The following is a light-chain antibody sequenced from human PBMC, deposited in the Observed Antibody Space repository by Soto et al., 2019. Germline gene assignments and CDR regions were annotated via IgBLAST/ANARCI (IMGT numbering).Light chain of an antibody. Sequence: DIQMTQSPSSLSASVGDRVTITCRASQSISSSLNWYQQKPGKAPDLLIYAASNLQSGVPSRFSVSGSGTDFTLTISSLQPEDFATYYCQQSYSSPPMYTFGQGTKLEIK. CDR1: QSISSS. V-gene: IGKV1-39*01. CDR2: AAS. CDR3: QQSYSSPPMYT. J-gene: IGKJ2*01.